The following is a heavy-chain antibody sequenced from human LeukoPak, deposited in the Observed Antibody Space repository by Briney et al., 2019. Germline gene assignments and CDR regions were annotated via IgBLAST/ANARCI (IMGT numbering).Heavy chain of an antibody. V-gene: IGHV3-48*03. J-gene: IGHJ4*02. Sequence: GGSLRLSCAASGFTFTNFEMNWVRQAPGKGLEWVSYISSSGSKMYFADSVKGRFSISRDNAKNSLYLQMNSLRAEDTAVYYCARGPRDPTEYCSGGRCAPTYEVWGQGTLSPSPQ. D-gene: IGHD2-15*01. CDR1: GFTFTNFE. CDR2: ISSSGSKM. CDR3: ARGPRDPTEYCSGGRCAPTYEV.